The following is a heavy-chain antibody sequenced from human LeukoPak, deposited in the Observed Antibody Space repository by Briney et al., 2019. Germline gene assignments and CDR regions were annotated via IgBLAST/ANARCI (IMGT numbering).Heavy chain of an antibody. V-gene: IGHV3-23*01. CDR1: GFTFSSYA. J-gene: IGHJ5*02. D-gene: IGHD6-19*01. CDR3: AKESGSYSSGWYPNWFDP. CDR2: ISGSGGST. Sequence: QAGGSLRLSCAASGFTFSSYAMSWVRQAPGKGLEWVSAISGSGGSTYYADSVKGRFTISRDNSKNTLYLQMNSLRAEDTAVYYCAKESGSYSSGWYPNWFDPWGQGTLVTVSS.